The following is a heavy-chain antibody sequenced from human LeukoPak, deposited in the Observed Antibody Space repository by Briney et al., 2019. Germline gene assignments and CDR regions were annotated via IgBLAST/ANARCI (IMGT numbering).Heavy chain of an antibody. D-gene: IGHD3-22*01. CDR2: IYYSGST. Sequence: SETLSLTCTVSGDSINSYFWSWIRQPPGKGLEWIGYIYYSGSTNYNPSLKSRVTISVDTSKNQFSLKLSSATAADTAVYYCARPSDSSAYSRNDAFDIWGQGTMVTVSS. J-gene: IGHJ3*02. CDR3: ARPSDSSAYSRNDAFDI. V-gene: IGHV4-59*01. CDR1: GDSINSYF.